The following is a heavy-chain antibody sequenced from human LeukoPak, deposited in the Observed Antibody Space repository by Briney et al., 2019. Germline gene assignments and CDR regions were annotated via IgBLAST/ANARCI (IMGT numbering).Heavy chain of an antibody. Sequence: SETLSLTCTVSGGSISSSSYYWGWLRQPPGKGLEWIGSIYYSGSTYYNPSLKSRVTISVDTSKNQFSLKLSSVTAADTAVYYCAKELYGSAPWGQGTLVTVSS. D-gene: IGHD3-10*01. CDR1: GGSISSSSYY. J-gene: IGHJ5*02. CDR3: AKELYGSAP. V-gene: IGHV4-39*07. CDR2: IYYSGST.